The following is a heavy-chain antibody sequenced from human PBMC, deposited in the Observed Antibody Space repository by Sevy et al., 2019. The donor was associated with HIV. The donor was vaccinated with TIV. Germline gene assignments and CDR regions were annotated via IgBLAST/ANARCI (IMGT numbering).Heavy chain of an antibody. D-gene: IGHD1-7*01. Sequence: GGSLRLSCAASGFTFSEAWMSWVRQAPGKGLEWVGRIKSKTDAATRDFAAPVRGGFSISRDDSAKTVYLVMNNLKPEDTGVYYCAAGTGTSDFDYWGQGTLVTVSS. CDR3: AAGTGTSDFDY. V-gene: IGHV3-15*01. CDR1: GFTFSEAW. J-gene: IGHJ4*02. CDR2: IKSKTDAATR.